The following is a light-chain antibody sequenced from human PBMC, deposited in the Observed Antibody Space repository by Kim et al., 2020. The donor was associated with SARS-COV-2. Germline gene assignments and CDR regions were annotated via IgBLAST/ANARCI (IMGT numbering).Light chain of an antibody. CDR1: QTVSSN. V-gene: IGKV3D-15*01. CDR2: DTS. J-gene: IGKJ1*01. CDR3: QQYSNWPLS. Sequence: EVVMTQSPATLSLSPGERATLSCRASQTVSSNFLARYQQKPGQTPRLLIYDTSSRATGIPARFSGSGSGTEFTLTISTLQSEDFAVYYCQQYSNWPLSFGQGTKVDIK.